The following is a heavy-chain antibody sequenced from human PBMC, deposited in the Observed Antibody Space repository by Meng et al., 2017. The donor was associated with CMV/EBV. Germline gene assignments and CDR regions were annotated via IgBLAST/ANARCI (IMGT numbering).Heavy chain of an antibody. Sequence: RLSCAASGFTFSSYAMSWVRQAPGKGLEWVSVIYSGGSSTYYADSVKGRFTISRDNSKNTLYLQMNSLGAEDTAVYYCAKDRGPFDPWGQGTLVTVSS. CDR3: AKDRGPFDP. CDR1: GFTFSSYA. D-gene: IGHD3/OR15-3a*01. CDR2: IYSGGSST. V-gene: IGHV3-23*03. J-gene: IGHJ5*02.